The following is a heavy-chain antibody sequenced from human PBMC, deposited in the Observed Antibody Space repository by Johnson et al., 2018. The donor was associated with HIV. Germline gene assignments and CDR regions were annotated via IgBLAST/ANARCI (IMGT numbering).Heavy chain of an antibody. CDR2: VSYDGTNK. V-gene: IGHV3-30*03. CDR1: GFTVSNYA. Sequence: VQLVESGGGLVQPGGSLRLSCAASGFTVSNYAFHWVRQAPGQGLEWVAVVSYDGTNKYYADSVKGRFTISRDNSKNTLYLQMNSLRAEDTAVYYCAREGPEAAFDIWGQGTMVTVSS. CDR3: AREGPEAAFDI. J-gene: IGHJ3*02.